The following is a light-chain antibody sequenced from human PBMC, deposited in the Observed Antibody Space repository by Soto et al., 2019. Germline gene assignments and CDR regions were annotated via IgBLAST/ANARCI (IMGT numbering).Light chain of an antibody. CDR1: QSISSY. CDR3: QQYNSYPLT. CDR2: AAS. J-gene: IGKJ4*01. Sequence: DIQITPSPSSLSASLVDRVTITCLASQSISSYLNWYQQKPGKAPKLLIYAASTLQSGVPSRFSGSGSGTEFTLTNSSLQPDDFATYYCQQYNSYPLTFGGGTKGDIK. V-gene: IGKV1-39*01.